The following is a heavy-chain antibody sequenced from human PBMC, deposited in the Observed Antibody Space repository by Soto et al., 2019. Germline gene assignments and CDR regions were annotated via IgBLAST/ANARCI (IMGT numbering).Heavy chain of an antibody. CDR1: GYSFTSYY. CDR2: ISGYNGNT. CDR3: AREGQLGY. D-gene: IGHD6-6*01. J-gene: IGHJ4*02. V-gene: IGHV1-18*04. Sequence: ASVKVSCKASGYSFTSYYIHWVRQAPGQGLEWIGWISGYNGNTNYAQRFQGRVTMTTDTSTSTAYMELRSLRSDDTAVYYCAREGQLGYWGQGTLVTVSS.